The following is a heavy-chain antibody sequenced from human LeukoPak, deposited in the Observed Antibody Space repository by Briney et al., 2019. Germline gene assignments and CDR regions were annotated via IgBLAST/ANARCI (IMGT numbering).Heavy chain of an antibody. CDR1: GFTFSSYP. V-gene: IGHV3-30-3*01. J-gene: IGHJ4*02. CDR2: ISYDGSNK. CDR3: ARGYCSGGSCYHDY. D-gene: IGHD2-15*01. Sequence: GRSLGLSCAASGFTFSSYPMHWVRQAPGKGLEWVAVISYDGSNKYYADSVKGRFTISRDNSKNTLYLQMNSLRAEDTAVYYCARGYCSGGSCYHDYWGQGILVTVSS.